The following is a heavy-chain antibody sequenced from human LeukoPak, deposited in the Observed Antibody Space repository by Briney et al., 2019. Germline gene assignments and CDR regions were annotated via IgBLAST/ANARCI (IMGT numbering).Heavy chain of an antibody. V-gene: IGHV3-33*08. CDR2: MWFDGSNI. CDR3: ARDYSSSWLRFFDY. J-gene: IGHJ4*02. D-gene: IGHD6-6*01. Sequence: PGGSLRLSCAASGFTFSSYAMSWVRQAPGKGLEWVAVMWFDGSNIYYADSVKGRFTISRDNSKNTLYLQMNSLRAEDTAVYYCARDYSSSWLRFFDYWGQGTLVTVSS. CDR1: GFTFSSYA.